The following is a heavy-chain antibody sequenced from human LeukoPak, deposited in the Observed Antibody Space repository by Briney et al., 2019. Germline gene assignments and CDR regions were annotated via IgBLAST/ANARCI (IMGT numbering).Heavy chain of an antibody. J-gene: IGHJ5*02. D-gene: IGHD3-10*01. V-gene: IGHV4-39*01. CDR2: GTT. CDR3: ARTGGYMVRGVQNWFDP. Sequence: PSETLSLTCTVSGDSISSNHYYWGWVRQPPGKGLEWIGSGTTYYNPSLKSRVTISVDTSKNQFSLKLSSVTAADTAVYYCARTGGYMVRGVQNWFDPRGQGTLVTVSS. CDR1: GDSISSNHYY.